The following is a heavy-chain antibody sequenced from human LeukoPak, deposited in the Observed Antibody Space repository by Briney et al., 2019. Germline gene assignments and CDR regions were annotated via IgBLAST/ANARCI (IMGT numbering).Heavy chain of an antibody. CDR1: GGSISSGGYS. J-gene: IGHJ5*02. Sequence: PSQTLSLTCAVSGGSISSGGYSWSWIRQPAGKGLEWIGRIYTSGSTNYNPSLKSRVTMSVDTSKNQFSLKLSSVTAADTAVYYCARAPFRGSSWYQPWGQGTLVTVSS. CDR3: ARAPFRGSSWYQP. V-gene: IGHV4-61*02. D-gene: IGHD3-16*01. CDR2: IYTSGST.